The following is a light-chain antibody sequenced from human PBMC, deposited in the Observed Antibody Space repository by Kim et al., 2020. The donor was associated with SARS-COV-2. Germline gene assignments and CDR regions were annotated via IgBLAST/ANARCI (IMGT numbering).Light chain of an antibody. CDR3: LQDYNYPYS. Sequence: SASVGDRVTITCRASQGIRNDLGWYQEKPGKAPKLLIYAASSLQSGVTSRFSGSGSGTDFTLNISSLQPEDFATYYCLQDYNYPYSFGQGTKLEI. CDR2: AAS. J-gene: IGKJ2*03. V-gene: IGKV1-6*01. CDR1: QGIRND.